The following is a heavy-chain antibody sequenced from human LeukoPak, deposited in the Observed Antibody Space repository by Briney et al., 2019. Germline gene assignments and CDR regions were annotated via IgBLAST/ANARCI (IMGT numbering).Heavy chain of an antibody. D-gene: IGHD3-22*01. Sequence: GESLKISCEGPGYSFTSYWIGWVRQMPGKGLEWVAIIYPGDSDTIHSPSFQGQVTISADNSISTAYLQWSSLKASDTAMYYCARSSDSSGFYDYFDYWGQGTLVTVSS. CDR3: ARSSDSSGFYDYFDY. CDR2: IYPGDSDT. CDR1: GYSFTSYW. J-gene: IGHJ4*02. V-gene: IGHV5-51*03.